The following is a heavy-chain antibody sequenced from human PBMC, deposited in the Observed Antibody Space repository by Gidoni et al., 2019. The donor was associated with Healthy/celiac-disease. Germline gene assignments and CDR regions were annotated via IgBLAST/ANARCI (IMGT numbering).Heavy chain of an antibody. V-gene: IGHV3-21*01. D-gene: IGHD5-12*01. CDR2: ISSSSSYI. Sequence: EVQLVESGGGLVKPGGSLRLSCAASGFTFSSYSMNWVRQAPGKGLEWVSSISSSSSYIYYADSVKGRFTISRDNAKNSLYLQMNSLRAEDTAVYYCAGFHVDIVATANYFDYWGQGTLVTVSS. CDR3: AGFHVDIVATANYFDY. CDR1: GFTFSSYS. J-gene: IGHJ4*02.